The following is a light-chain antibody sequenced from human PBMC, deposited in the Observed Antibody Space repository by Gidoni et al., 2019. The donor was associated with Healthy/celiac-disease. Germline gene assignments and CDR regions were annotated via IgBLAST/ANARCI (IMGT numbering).Light chain of an antibody. J-gene: IGLJ2*01. V-gene: IGLV3-21*02. CDR2: DDS. CDR1: NIGSKS. CDR3: QVWDSSSDPRV. Sequence: SVLTQPPSVSVAPGQTARLPGGGNNIGSKSVHWYQQKPGQAPVLVVYDDSDRPSGIPERFSGSNSGNTATLTISRVEAGDEADYYCQVWDSSSDPRVFGGGTKLTVL.